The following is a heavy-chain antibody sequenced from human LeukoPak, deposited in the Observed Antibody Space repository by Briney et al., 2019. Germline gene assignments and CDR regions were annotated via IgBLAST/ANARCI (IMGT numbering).Heavy chain of an antibody. D-gene: IGHD7-27*01. J-gene: IGHJ4*02. CDR3: ARLVLGITGLDY. Sequence: SETLSLTCTVSGVSVSGYYWTWIRQPPGKGLQWIAYIYHSGSTNYNPSFKSRVTISIDTSENQFSLKLNSVTVADTAVYYCARLVLGITGLDYWGQGTLVTVSS. CDR2: IYHSGST. CDR1: GVSVSGYY. V-gene: IGHV4-59*02.